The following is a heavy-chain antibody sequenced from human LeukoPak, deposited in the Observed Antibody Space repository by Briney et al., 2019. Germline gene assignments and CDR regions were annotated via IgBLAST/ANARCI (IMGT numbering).Heavy chain of an antibody. D-gene: IGHD1/OR15-1a*01. CDR3: AKINNDDDY. J-gene: IGHJ4*02. V-gene: IGHV3-30*18. CDR1: GFTFTTFG. CDR2: ISPDGNIE. Sequence: PGGSLRLSCAASGFTFTTFGIHWVRQAPGKGLEWVAAISPDGNIEHYTDSVKGRFTISRDNSKNMIYLQMNSLRGEDSAVYYCAKINNDDDYWGQGTLVTVSS.